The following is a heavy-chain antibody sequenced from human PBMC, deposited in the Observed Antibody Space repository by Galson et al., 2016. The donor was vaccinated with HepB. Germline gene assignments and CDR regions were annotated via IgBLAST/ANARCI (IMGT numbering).Heavy chain of an antibody. CDR2: IIPLYGAT. Sequence: SVKVSCKASGGTFSNSTIVWPRQAPGRGLEWMGGIIPLYGATHYAQNFQDRVTINADKYTSTVYMDLSGLRFEDTALYYCARGGAFCVVRGCFGGCFDTWGQGTLVTVSS. CDR3: ARGGAFCVVRGCFGGCFDT. V-gene: IGHV1-69*06. CDR1: GGTFSNST. J-gene: IGHJ5*01. D-gene: IGHD3-16*01.